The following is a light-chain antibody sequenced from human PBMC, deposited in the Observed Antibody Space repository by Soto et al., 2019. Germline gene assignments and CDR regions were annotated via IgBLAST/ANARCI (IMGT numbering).Light chain of an antibody. CDR1: SSDVGGYNY. Sequence: QSALTQPASVSGSPGQSITISCTGTSSDVGGYNYVSWYQQHPGKAPKLMIYEVSNRPSGVSNRFSGSKSGNTASLTISGLQAEDEADYYCSSYTSSITLLFGEGTKLTVL. J-gene: IGLJ2*01. V-gene: IGLV2-14*01. CDR2: EVS. CDR3: SSYTSSITLL.